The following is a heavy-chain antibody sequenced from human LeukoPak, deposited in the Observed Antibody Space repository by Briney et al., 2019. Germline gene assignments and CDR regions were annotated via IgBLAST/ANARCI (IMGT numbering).Heavy chain of an antibody. CDR1: GFTFSSYA. CDR3: AKGHITMVRGVIPTLFDY. D-gene: IGHD3-10*01. J-gene: IGHJ4*02. Sequence: QSGGSLRLSCAASGFTFSSYAMSWVRQAPGKGLEWVSAISGSGGSTYYADSVKGRFTISRDNSKNTLYLQMNSLRAEDTPVYYCAKGHITMVRGVIPTLFDYWGQGTLVTVSS. V-gene: IGHV3-23*01. CDR2: ISGSGGST.